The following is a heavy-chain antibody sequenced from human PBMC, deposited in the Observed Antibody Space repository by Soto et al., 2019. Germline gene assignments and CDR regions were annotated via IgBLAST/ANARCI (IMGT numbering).Heavy chain of an antibody. CDR3: ARGPVGPDGPGDY. J-gene: IGHJ4*02. CDR2: INDGNGNT. Sequence: QVQLVQSGAEVKKPGASVKVSCTASGYTFTSYAMHWVRQAPGQRLEWMGWINDGNGNTKYSQKFQGRVTITRDTSASTAYMELSSLRSEDTAVYYCARGPVGPDGPGDYWGQGTLVTVSS. V-gene: IGHV1-3*01. CDR1: GYTFTSYA.